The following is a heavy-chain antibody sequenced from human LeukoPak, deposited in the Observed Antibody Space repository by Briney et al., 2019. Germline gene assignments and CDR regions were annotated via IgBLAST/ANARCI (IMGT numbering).Heavy chain of an antibody. V-gene: IGHV6-1*01. J-gene: IGHJ4*02. Sequence: SQTLSLTCAISGDSVSSNSAAWNWIRQSPSRGLEWLGRTYYRSKWYNDYAVSVKSRITINPDTSKNQFSLQLNSVTPEDTAVYYCARAHVLLWFGGNYYFDYWGQGTLVTVSS. CDR3: ARAHVLLWFGGNYYFDY. CDR1: GDSVSSNSAA. D-gene: IGHD3-10*01. CDR2: TYYRSKWYN.